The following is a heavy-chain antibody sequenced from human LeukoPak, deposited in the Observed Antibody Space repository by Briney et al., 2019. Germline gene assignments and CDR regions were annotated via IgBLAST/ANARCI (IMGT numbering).Heavy chain of an antibody. CDR1: GFTFSRYG. CDR3: AKVTYGSGTYGAFDY. D-gene: IGHD3-10*01. J-gene: IGHJ4*02. Sequence: PGGSLRLSCAASGFTFSRYGMSWVRQAPGKGLEWVSGISDSGDSTNYADSVKGRFTISRDNSKNTLYLQMNSLRAEDTAVYYCAKVTYGSGTYGAFDYWGQGTLVTVSS. V-gene: IGHV3-23*01. CDR2: ISDSGDST.